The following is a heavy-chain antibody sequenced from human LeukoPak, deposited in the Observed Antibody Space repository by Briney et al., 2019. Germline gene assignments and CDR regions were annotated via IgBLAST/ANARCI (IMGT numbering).Heavy chain of an antibody. V-gene: IGHV3-9*01. J-gene: IGHJ6*02. D-gene: IGHD2-2*01. CDR2: IRWNSVSI. Sequence: GGSLRLSCAASGFTFDDYAMHWVRQAQGKGLGWVSGIRWNSVSIGYADPVKGGFTISGDNAEKSLYRQMNSLVADDAALYYFAIGYCSSTSCYKCYYYYGMDVWGQGTTVTVSS. CDR3: AIGYCSSTSCYKCYYYYGMDV. CDR1: GFTFDDYA.